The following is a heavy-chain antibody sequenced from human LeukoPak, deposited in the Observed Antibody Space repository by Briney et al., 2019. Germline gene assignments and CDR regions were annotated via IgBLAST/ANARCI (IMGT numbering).Heavy chain of an antibody. D-gene: IGHD3-10*01. CDR2: INHSGST. J-gene: IGHJ4*02. CDR3: ARGLYQYYYGSGSFDFDY. Sequence: SGTLSLTCAVYGGSFSGYYWSWIRQPPGKGLEWIGEINHSGSTNYNPSLKSRVTISVDTSKNQFSLKLSSVNAADTAVYYCARGLYQYYYGSGSFDFDYWGQGTLVTVSS. CDR1: GGSFSGYY. V-gene: IGHV4-34*01.